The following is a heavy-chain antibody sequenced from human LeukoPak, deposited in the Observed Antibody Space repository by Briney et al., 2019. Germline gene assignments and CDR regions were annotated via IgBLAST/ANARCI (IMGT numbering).Heavy chain of an antibody. Sequence: GRSLTPSCPASGFTFSRYAISWVGQPPGEGLEWVSAISGTGGSTYYADYVTGRFTISRDNSKNTLYLQLHSLRAEDTAVYYCAKDLAYTRCLDYWGQGTLVTVSS. V-gene: IGHV3-23*01. CDR3: AKDLAYTRCLDY. J-gene: IGHJ4*02. D-gene: IGHD2-2*01. CDR1: GFTFSRYA. CDR2: ISGTGGST.